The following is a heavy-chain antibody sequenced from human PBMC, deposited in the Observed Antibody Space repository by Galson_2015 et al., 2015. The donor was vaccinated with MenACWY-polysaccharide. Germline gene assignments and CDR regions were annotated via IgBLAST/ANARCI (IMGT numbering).Heavy chain of an antibody. D-gene: IGHD3-10*01. CDR1: GFTFSSYA. CDR2: VSASGGST. Sequence: SLRLSCAASGFTFSSYAMSWVRQAPGTGLEWVSGVSASGGSTVYTDSAKGRFTMSRDSSKRSLYLQMTSLRAEDTAVYYCAKDTGPGEYAYSWGTLDIWGRGTMVTVSS. J-gene: IGHJ3*02. V-gene: IGHV3-23*01. CDR3: AKDTGPGEYAYSWGTLDI.